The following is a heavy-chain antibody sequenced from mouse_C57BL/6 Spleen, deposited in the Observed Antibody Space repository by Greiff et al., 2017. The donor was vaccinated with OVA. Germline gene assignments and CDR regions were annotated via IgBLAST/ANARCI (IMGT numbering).Heavy chain of an antibody. CDR1: GFTFSSYG. J-gene: IGHJ4*01. CDR2: ISSGGSYT. Sequence: VQLKESGGDLVKPGGSLKLSCAASGFTFSSYGMSWVRQTPDKRLEWVATISSGGSYTYYPDSVKGRFTISRDNAKNTLYLQMSSLKSEDAAMYYCARRADYDGDYYAMDYWGQGTSVTVSS. CDR3: ARRADYDGDYYAMDY. V-gene: IGHV5-6*01. D-gene: IGHD2-4*01.